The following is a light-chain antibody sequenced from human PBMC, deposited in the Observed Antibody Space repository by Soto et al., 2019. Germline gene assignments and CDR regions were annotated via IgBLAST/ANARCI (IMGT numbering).Light chain of an antibody. CDR2: EVS. CDR3: SSYTSSSTLLYV. V-gene: IGLV2-14*01. J-gene: IGLJ1*01. CDR1: SSDVGAYNY. Sequence: QSALTQPASVSGSPGHSITISCTGTSSDVGAYNYVSWYQHHPGKAPKFMIYEVSNRPSGVSNRFSGSKSGNTASLTISGLQAEDEADYYCSSYTSSSTLLYVFGTGTKVTVL.